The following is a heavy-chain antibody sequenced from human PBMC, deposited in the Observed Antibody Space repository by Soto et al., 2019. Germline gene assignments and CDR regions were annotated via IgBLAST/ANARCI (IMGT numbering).Heavy chain of an antibody. D-gene: IGHD3-22*01. CDR2: IYYGGST. Sequence: SETLSLTCAVSGYSISSGYYWGWLRQPPGKGLEWIGSIYYGGSTYYNPSLNSRVTLSIDMTNNHVSLILNSVTAADTAVYYCARVGPWVPYYYDSSPYTFENWFDPWGQGTLVTVSS. J-gene: IGHJ5*02. V-gene: IGHV4-38-2*01. CDR1: GYSISSGYY. CDR3: ARVGPWVPYYYDSSPYTFENWFDP.